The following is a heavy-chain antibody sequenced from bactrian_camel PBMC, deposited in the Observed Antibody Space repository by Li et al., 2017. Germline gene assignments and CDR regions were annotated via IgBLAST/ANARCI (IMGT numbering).Heavy chain of an antibody. D-gene: IGHD1*01. CDR3: TARYEFGLGACSGVGGLGF. CDR1: GYSTSGSYC. Sequence: VQLVESGGGTVKPGGSLRLSCQASGYSTSGSYCMGWFRQAPGKEREWASSINGFGTKMYADSVKGRFTISKDNRKNILYLQMNSLTPGDTAMYYCTARYEFGLGACSGVGGLGFWGQGTQVTVS. CDR2: INGFGTK. J-gene: IGHJ6*01. V-gene: IGHV3S32*01.